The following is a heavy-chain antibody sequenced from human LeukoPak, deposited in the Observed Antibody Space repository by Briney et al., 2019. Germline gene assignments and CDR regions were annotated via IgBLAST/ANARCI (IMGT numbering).Heavy chain of an antibody. CDR2: IYYSGST. V-gene: IGHV4-39*07. Sequence: SETLSLTCSVSGGSISSSSYYWGWIRQPPGKGLEWMWCIYYSGSTYYNPSLKSRVTISVDTSKNQFSLKLSSVTAADTAVYYCARDLRPPYYYYYYYMDVWGKGTTVTVSS. CDR1: GGSISSSSYY. J-gene: IGHJ6*03. CDR3: ARDLRPPYYYYYYYMDV.